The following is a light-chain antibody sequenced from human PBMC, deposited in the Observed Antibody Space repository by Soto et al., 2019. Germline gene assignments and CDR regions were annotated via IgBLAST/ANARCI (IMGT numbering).Light chain of an antibody. CDR2: EVN. J-gene: IGLJ1*01. V-gene: IGLV2-8*01. Sequence: QSALTQPPSASGSPGQSVTIYCTGTSSDVGAYNYVSWYQQHPGKAPKLMISEVNKRPSGVPDRFSGSKSGNTASLTVSGLQPEDDADYYCSSYGGHNNSNYVFGTGTKLTVL. CDR1: SSDVGAYNY. CDR3: SSYGGHNNSNYV.